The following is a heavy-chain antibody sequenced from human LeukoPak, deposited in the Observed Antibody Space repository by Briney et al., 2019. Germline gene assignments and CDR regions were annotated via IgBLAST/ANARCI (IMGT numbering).Heavy chain of an antibody. D-gene: IGHD3-3*01. CDR2: IYPGDSDT. V-gene: IGHV5-51*01. CDR3: ARIAYDWSLYYYYMDV. CDR1: GYSFTSYW. J-gene: IGHJ6*03. Sequence: GESLKISCKGSGYSFTSYWIGWVRQMPGKGLERMGIIYPGDSDTRYSPSFQGQVTISADKSISTAYLQWSSLKASDTAMYYCARIAYDWSLYYYYMDVWGKGTTVTVSS.